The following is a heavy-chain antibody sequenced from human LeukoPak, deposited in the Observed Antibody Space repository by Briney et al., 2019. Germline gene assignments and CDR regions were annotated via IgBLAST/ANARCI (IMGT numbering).Heavy chain of an antibody. D-gene: IGHD3-9*01. CDR1: GFTFSSYG. Sequence: PGGSLRLSCAASGFTFSSYGMHWVRQAPGKGLEWVAVISYDGSNKYYADSVKGRFTISRDNSKNTLYLQMNSLRAEDTAVYYCALYDILTGYNHWGQGTLVTVSS. CDR3: ALYDILTGYNH. J-gene: IGHJ5*02. CDR2: ISYDGSNK. V-gene: IGHV3-30*03.